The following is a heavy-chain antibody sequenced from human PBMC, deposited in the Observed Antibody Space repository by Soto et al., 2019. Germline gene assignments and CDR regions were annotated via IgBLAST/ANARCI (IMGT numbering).Heavy chain of an antibody. J-gene: IGHJ4*02. V-gene: IGHV4-31*03. D-gene: IGHD3-3*01. CDR2: IYYRGST. Sequence: QVQLQESGPGLVKPSQTLSLTCTVSGGSISSGGYYWSWIRQHPGNALEWIAYIYYRGSTYYNPPLKSRVTISVDTSKNQFSLRLSSVTAADTAVYYCARAGFWSDFFDYWGQGTLVTVSS. CDR3: ARAGFWSDFFDY. CDR1: GGSISSGGYY.